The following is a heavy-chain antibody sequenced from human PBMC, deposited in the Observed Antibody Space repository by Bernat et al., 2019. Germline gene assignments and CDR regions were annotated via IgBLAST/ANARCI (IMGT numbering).Heavy chain of an antibody. CDR2: ISAGGGGT. Sequence: EVQLLESGGGLVQPGGSLRLSCAASGFTYGNYAMSWVRQAPGKGLEWVSSISAGGGGTYFGDSVRGRFTISRDNSKNTLNLQMNSLRAEDTAVYYGAKEGYSRGVIDFGGQGILVIVSS. D-gene: IGHD6-13*01. CDR1: GFTYGNYA. V-gene: IGHV3-23*01. J-gene: IGHJ4*02. CDR3: AKEGYSRGVIDF.